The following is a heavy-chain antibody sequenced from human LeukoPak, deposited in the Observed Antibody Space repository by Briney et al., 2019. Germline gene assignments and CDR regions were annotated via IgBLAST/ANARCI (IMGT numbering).Heavy chain of an antibody. CDR3: ATQPGGGVAVAVHDGY. CDR2: VDPEDGET. V-gene: IGHV1-69-2*01. Sequence: ASVKISCKVSGYTFTDYYMHWVQQAPGKGLEWMGLVDPEDGETIYAEKFQGRVTITADTSTDTAYMELSSLRSEDTAVYYCATQPGGGVAVAVHDGYWGQGTLVTVSS. CDR1: GYTFTDYY. J-gene: IGHJ4*02. D-gene: IGHD6-13*01.